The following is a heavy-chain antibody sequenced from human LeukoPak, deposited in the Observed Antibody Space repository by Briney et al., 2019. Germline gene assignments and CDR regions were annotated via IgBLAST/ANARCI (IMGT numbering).Heavy chain of an antibody. CDR3: ARDRILWFGETTPGYYYYYMDV. CDR2: IIPIFGTA. D-gene: IGHD3-10*01. V-gene: IGHV1-69*13. Sequence: GASVKVSCEASGGTFSSYAISWVRQAPGQGLEWMGGIIPIFGTANYAQKFQGRVTITADESTSTAYMELSSLRSEDTAVYYCARDRILWFGETTPGYYYYYMDVWGKGTTVTISS. J-gene: IGHJ6*03. CDR1: GGTFSSYA.